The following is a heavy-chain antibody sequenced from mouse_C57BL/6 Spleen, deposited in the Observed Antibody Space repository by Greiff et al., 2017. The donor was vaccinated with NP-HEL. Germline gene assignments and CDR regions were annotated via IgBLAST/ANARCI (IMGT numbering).Heavy chain of an antibody. J-gene: IGHJ2*01. CDR1: GFNITDDY. V-gene: IGHV14-4*01. D-gene: IGHD1-1*01. Sequence: VQLQQSGAELVRPGASVKLSCTASGFNITDDYMHWVKQRPEQGLEWIGWIDPENGDTEYASKFQGKATITADTSSNTAYLQLSSLTSEDTAVYYCTPTTVVATGFDYWGQGTTLTVSS. CDR3: TPTTVVATGFDY. CDR2: IDPENGDT.